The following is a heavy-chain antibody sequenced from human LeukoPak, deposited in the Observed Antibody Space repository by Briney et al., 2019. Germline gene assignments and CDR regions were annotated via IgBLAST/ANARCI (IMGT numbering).Heavy chain of an antibody. J-gene: IGHJ3*02. D-gene: IGHD5-24*01. Sequence: GESLKISCKGSGYSFTSYWIGWVRQMPGKGLEWMGIIYPGDSDTRYSPSFQGQVTISADKSISTAYLQWSSLKASDTAMYYCASSLEMGHFSRRRAFDIWGQGTMVTVSS. V-gene: IGHV5-51*01. CDR1: GYSFTSYW. CDR2: IYPGDSDT. CDR3: ASSLEMGHFSRRRAFDI.